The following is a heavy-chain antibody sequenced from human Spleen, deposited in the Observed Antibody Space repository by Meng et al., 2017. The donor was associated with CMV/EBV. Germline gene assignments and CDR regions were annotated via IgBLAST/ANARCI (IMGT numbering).Heavy chain of an antibody. D-gene: IGHD3-10*01. Sequence: LSCEASGFTFDDYGMTWVRQAPGKGLEWVSGINWNGGSTGYADSVKGRFTISRDNAKNSLYLQMNSLRAEDTALYYCARGFAGEIDYWGQGTLVTVSS. CDR2: INWNGGST. CDR3: ARGFAGEIDY. J-gene: IGHJ4*02. CDR1: GFTFDDYG. V-gene: IGHV3-20*04.